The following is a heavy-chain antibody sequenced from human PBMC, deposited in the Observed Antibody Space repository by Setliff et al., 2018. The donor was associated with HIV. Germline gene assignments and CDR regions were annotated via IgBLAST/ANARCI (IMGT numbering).Heavy chain of an antibody. J-gene: IGHJ4*02. Sequence: SETLSLTCTVSGDSISSISYYWAWIRQTPGKGLEWIGSISYSGNTYYNPSLKSRVTISVDTSKNQFSLKLTSVTAADTAIFYCARRDPQYNYGHFDYWSQVTLVTVSS. CDR2: ISYSGNT. CDR3: ARRDPQYNYGHFDY. V-gene: IGHV4-39*01. D-gene: IGHD5-18*01. CDR1: GDSISSISYY.